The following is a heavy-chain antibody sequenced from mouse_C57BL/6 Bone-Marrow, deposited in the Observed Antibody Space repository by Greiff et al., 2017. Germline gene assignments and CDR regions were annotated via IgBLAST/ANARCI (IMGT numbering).Heavy chain of an antibody. J-gene: IGHJ2*01. Sequence: DVHLVESEGGLVQPGSSMKLSCTASGFTFSDYYMAWVRQVPEKGLEWVANINYDGSSTYYLDSLKSRFIISRDNAKNILYLQMSSLKSEDTATYYCAREHYGSSWDYWGQGTTLTVSS. CDR3: AREHYGSSWDY. V-gene: IGHV5-16*01. CDR2: INYDGSST. D-gene: IGHD1-1*01. CDR1: GFTFSDYY.